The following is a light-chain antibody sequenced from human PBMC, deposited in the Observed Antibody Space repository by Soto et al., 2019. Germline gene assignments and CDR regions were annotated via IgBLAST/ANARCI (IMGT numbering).Light chain of an antibody. Sequence: QSALTQPASVSGSPGQSITMSCTGTSSDVGFHNFVSWYQQHPGKAPKLLIYDVTNRPSGVPNRFSGSKSGNTASLTISGLQAEDEADYYCNSCTSANTYVFGTGTKVTVL. V-gene: IGLV2-14*03. J-gene: IGLJ1*01. CDR3: NSCTSANTYV. CDR1: SSDVGFHNF. CDR2: DVT.